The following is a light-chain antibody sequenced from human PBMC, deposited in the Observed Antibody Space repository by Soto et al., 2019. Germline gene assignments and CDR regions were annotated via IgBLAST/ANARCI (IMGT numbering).Light chain of an antibody. CDR1: SSNIGSNY. CDR2: RSD. J-gene: IGLJ3*02. V-gene: IGLV1-47*01. Sequence: QSVLTQPPSASGTPGQRVTISCSGSSSNIGSNYVSWYQHLPGAAPKLLIYRSDQRPSGVPDRFSGSKSGTSASLAISGFRSEDEADYFCAVRDDSLSGHWVFGGGTKLTVL. CDR3: AVRDDSLSGHWV.